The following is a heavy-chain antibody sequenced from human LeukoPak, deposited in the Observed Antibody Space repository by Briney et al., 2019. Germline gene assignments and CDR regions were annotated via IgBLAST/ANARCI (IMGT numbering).Heavy chain of an antibody. J-gene: IGHJ6*02. V-gene: IGHV1-2*02. CDR3: ARGLVRGVIVGYYGMDV. Sequence: ASVKVSCKASGYTFTGYYMHWVRQAPGQGLEWMGWINPNSGGTNYAQKFQGRVTMTRDTSISTAYMELSRLRSDDTAVYYCARGLVRGVIVGYYGMDVWAKGPRSPSP. CDR1: GYTFTGYY. CDR2: INPNSGGT. D-gene: IGHD3-10*01.